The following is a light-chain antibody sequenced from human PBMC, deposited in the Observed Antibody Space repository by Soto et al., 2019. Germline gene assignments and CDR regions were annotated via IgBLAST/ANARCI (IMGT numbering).Light chain of an antibody. Sequence: DIQMTQSPSTLSASVGDRVNITCRASESINGWLAWYQQKPGKAPKLLNSRASDLQTGDPTRFSGSGSGTHFTLTISSLQTDDFATYYCQQYNSYFFTFGPGTKVDVK. V-gene: IGKV1-5*03. CDR3: QQYNSYFFT. CDR2: RAS. J-gene: IGKJ3*01. CDR1: ESINGW.